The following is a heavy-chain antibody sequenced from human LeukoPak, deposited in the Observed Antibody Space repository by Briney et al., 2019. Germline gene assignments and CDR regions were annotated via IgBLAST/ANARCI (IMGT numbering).Heavy chain of an antibody. CDR1: GFTFSSYG. D-gene: IGHD6-19*01. V-gene: IGHV3-30*18. CDR3: AKDLLAVRAFDI. Sequence: GRSLRLSCAASGFTFSSYGMHWVRQAPGKGLEWVAVISYDGSNKYYADSVKGRFTISRDNSKNTLYLQMNSLRAEDTAVYYCAKDLLAVRAFDIWGQGTMVTVSS. CDR2: ISYDGSNK. J-gene: IGHJ3*02.